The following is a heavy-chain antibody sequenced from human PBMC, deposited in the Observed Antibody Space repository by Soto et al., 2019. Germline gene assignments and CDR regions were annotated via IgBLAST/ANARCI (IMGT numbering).Heavy chain of an antibody. J-gene: IGHJ5*02. D-gene: IGHD1-26*01. CDR3: ARVMRSLLSTTALDT. V-gene: IGHV1-46*01. CDR1: GYTFTRDQ. Sequence: ASVKVSCKASGYTFTRDQIHWVRQAPGQGLEWMGMIDPSGGKTNYAQKFQGRVTMTRDTSTSTVYMALSSLRSEDTAIYFCARVMRSLLSTTALDTWGQGTLVTVSS. CDR2: IDPSGGKT.